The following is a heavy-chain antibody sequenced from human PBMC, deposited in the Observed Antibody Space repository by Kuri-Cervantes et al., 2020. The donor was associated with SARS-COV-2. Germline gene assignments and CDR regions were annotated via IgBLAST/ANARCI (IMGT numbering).Heavy chain of an antibody. J-gene: IGHJ3*02. CDR3: ARRAGGYDLYDAFDI. V-gene: IGHV4-34*01. Sequence: SETLSLTCAVYGGSFSGYYWSWIRQPPGKGLEWIGEINHSGSTNYNPSLKSRVTISVDTSKSQFSLKLSSVTAADTAVYYCARRAGGYDLYDAFDIWGQGTMVTVSS. CDR1: GGSFSGYY. D-gene: IGHD5-12*01. CDR2: INHSGST.